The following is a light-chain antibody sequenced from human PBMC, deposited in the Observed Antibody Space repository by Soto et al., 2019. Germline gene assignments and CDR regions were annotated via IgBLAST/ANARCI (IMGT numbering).Light chain of an antibody. CDR3: VLYMGSGINV. CDR2: STN. Sequence: VVTQEPSLSVSPGGTVTFTCGLSSGSVSTNYYPSWYQQTPGQSPRTLMYSTNTRSSGVPDRFSGSILGNKAALTITGAQADDESDYYCVLYMGSGINVFGGGTQLTVL. CDR1: SGSVSTNYY. J-gene: IGLJ7*01. V-gene: IGLV8-61*01.